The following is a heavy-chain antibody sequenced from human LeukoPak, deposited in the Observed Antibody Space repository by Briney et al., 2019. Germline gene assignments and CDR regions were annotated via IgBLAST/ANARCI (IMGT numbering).Heavy chain of an antibody. V-gene: IGHV3-53*01. CDR3: ARDPSGSGWSLNN. CDR2: IYSGGST. Sequence: PGGSLRLSCAASGFTVSSNYMSWVRQAPGKGLEWVSVIYSGGSTYYADSVKGRFTISRDNSKNTLYLQMNSLRAEDTAVYYCARDPSGSGWSLNNWGQGTLVTVSS. D-gene: IGHD6-19*01. CDR1: GFTVSSNY. J-gene: IGHJ4*02.